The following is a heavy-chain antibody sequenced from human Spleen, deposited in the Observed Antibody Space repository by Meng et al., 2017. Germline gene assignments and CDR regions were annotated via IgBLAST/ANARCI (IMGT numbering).Heavy chain of an antibody. CDR3: ARGPTTMAHDFDY. D-gene: IGHD4-11*01. V-gene: IGHV4-34*01. J-gene: IGHJ4*02. CDR2: INHSGST. Sequence: QVQLRQWGAGLLKPSETLSLTCVVSGGSFSDYYWSWIRQPPGKGLEWIGEINHSGSTNYNPSLENRATISVDTSQNNLSLKLSSVTAADSAVYYCARGPTTMAHDFDYWGQRTLVTVSS. CDR1: GGSFSDYY.